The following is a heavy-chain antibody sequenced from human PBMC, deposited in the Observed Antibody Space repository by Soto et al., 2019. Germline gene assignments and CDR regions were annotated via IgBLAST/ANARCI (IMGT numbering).Heavy chain of an antibody. CDR2: INSDGSST. Sequence: PGGSLRLSCAASGFTFSSYWMHWVRQAPGKGLVWVSRINSDGSSTSYADSVKGRFTISRDNAKNTLYLQMNSLRAEDTAVYYCAISLKVTTTPGAFDIWGQGTMVTVSS. J-gene: IGHJ3*02. CDR1: GFTFSSYW. CDR3: AISLKVTTTPGAFDI. V-gene: IGHV3-74*01. D-gene: IGHD4-4*01.